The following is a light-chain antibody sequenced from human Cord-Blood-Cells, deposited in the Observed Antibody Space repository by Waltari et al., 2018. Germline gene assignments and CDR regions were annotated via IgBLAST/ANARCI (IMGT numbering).Light chain of an antibody. CDR3: SSYTSSSTWV. CDR1: SSDVGGYNY. CDR2: DAS. J-gene: IGLJ3*02. Sequence: QSALTQPASVSGSPGQSITIPCTGTSSDVGGYNYVSWYQQHPGKAPKLRIYDASNRPSGFAHRSPVSKSGNTASLTISGLQAEDEADYYCSSYTSSSTWVFGGGTKLTVL. V-gene: IGLV2-14*03.